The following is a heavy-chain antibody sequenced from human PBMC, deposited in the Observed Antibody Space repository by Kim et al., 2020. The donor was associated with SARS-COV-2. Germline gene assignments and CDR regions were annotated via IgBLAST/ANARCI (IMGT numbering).Heavy chain of an antibody. CDR3: ARTGSGWYPTGGYFDY. CDR1: GFTFSSYW. Sequence: GGSLRLSCAASGFTFSSYWMSWVRQAPGKGLEWVANIKQDGSEKYYVDSVKGRFTISRDNAKNSLYLQMNSLRAEDTAGYYCARTGSGWYPTGGYFDYWGQGTLVTVSS. D-gene: IGHD6-19*01. J-gene: IGHJ4*02. V-gene: IGHV3-7*03. CDR2: IKQDGSEK.